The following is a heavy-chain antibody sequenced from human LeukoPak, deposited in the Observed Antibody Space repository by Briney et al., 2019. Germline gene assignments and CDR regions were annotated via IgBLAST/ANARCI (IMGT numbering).Heavy chain of an antibody. CDR1: GGSISSDGYY. Sequence: SETLSLTCTVSGGSISSDGYYWSWIRQHPGKGLEWIGYIYYSGSTYYNPSLKSRVTISVDTSKNQFSLKLSSVTAADTAVYYCARMSGDTELNWFDPWGQGTLVTVSS. CDR3: ARMSGDTELNWFDP. D-gene: IGHD4-17*01. V-gene: IGHV4-31*03. J-gene: IGHJ5*02. CDR2: IYYSGST.